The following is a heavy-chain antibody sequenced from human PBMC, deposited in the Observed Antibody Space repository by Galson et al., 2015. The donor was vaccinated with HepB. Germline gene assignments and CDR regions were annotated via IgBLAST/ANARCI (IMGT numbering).Heavy chain of an antibody. V-gene: IGHV4-59*08. Sequence: LSLTCTVSGGSISDHYWSWIRQSPGKGLEWIGYIYYSDTWTTNYNPSLRSRVTISFDTSNNQVSLELSSVTAADTAMYYCGRQTHHQNPMDVWGQGTTVTVS. CDR3: GRQTHHQNPMDV. D-gene: IGHD1-14*01. CDR1: GGSISDHY. CDR2: IYYSDTWTT. J-gene: IGHJ6*02.